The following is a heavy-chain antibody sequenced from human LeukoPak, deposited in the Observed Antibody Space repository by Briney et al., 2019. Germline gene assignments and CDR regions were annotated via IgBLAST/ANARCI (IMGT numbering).Heavy chain of an antibody. CDR1: GGSFRGYY. J-gene: IGHJ5*02. V-gene: IGHV4-34*01. Sequence: SETLSLTXAVYGGSFRGYYWSWIRQPPGKGLEWIGEINHSGSTNYNPSLKSRVTISVDTSKNQFSLKLSSVTAADTAVYYCARGANFWSGYYTNWFDPWGQGTLVTVSS. CDR2: INHSGST. D-gene: IGHD3-3*01. CDR3: ARGANFWSGYYTNWFDP.